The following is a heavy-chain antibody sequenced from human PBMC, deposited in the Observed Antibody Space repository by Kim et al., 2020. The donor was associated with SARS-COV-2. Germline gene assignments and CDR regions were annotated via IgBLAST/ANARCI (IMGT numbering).Heavy chain of an antibody. J-gene: IGHJ5*02. Sequence: YYSGSPNPIPTLKSRVTLYVDTSQNRFSLKLSSVTAADTAVYYCARGFDPWGQGTLVTVSS. V-gene: IGHV4-59*09. CDR2: YYSGSP. CDR3: ARGFDP.